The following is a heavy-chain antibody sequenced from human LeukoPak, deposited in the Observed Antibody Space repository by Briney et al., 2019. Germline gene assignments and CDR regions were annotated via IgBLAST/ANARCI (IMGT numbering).Heavy chain of an antibody. CDR2: IYYSGST. CDR3: ARVRRSTSCYWFDP. D-gene: IGHD2-2*01. J-gene: IGHJ5*02. CDR1: GGSISSGDYY. Sequence: SQTLSLTCTVSGGSISSGDYYWSWIRQPPGEGLEWIGYIYYSGSTYYNPSLKSRVTISVDTSKNQFSLKLSSVTAADTAVYYCARVRRSTSCYWFDPWGQGTLVTVSS. V-gene: IGHV4-30-4*08.